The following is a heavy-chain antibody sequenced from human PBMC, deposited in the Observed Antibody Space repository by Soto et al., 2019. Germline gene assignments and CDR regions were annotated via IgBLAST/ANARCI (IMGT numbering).Heavy chain of an antibody. CDR3: ARSQGITIFGVGIPGDYYYMDV. Sequence: SETLSLTCTVSGGSISSYYWSWIRQPPGKGLEWIGYIYYSGSTNYNPSLKSRVTISVDTSKNQFSLKLSSVTAADTAVYYCARSQGITIFGVGIPGDYYYMDVWGKGTTVTVSS. CDR2: IYYSGST. J-gene: IGHJ6*03. CDR1: GGSISSYY. D-gene: IGHD3-3*01. V-gene: IGHV4-59*01.